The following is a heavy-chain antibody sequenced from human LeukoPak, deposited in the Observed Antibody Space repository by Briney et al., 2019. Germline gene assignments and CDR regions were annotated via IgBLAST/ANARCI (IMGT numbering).Heavy chain of an antibody. Sequence: PGGSLRLSCAASGFTFSSYWMSWVRQAPGKGLEWVANIKQDGSEKYYEDSVKGRFTITRDNAKNSLYLQMNSLRAEDTAVYYCARERGLEGGDTYGYFDYWGQGTLVTVSS. D-gene: IGHD5-18*01. CDR3: ARERGLEGGDTYGYFDY. CDR2: IKQDGSEK. CDR1: GFTFSSYW. V-gene: IGHV3-7*01. J-gene: IGHJ4*02.